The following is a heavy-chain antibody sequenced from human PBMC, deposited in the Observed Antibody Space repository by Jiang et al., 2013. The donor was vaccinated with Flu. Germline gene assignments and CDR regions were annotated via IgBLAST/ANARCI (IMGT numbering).Heavy chain of an antibody. CDR1: DYPISSDFY. Sequence: SGSGLVKPSETLSLTCTVSDYPISSDFYWGWIRQPPGGRLEWIGSIYHTGNTYYNPSLNSRVSMSVDTSENQFSLRLSSVTAADTAVYYCASHTEGSGWYKAIGYWGQGILVAVSS. V-gene: IGHV4-38-2*02. J-gene: IGHJ4*02. D-gene: IGHD6-13*01. CDR3: ASHTEGSGWYKAIGY. CDR2: IYHTGNT.